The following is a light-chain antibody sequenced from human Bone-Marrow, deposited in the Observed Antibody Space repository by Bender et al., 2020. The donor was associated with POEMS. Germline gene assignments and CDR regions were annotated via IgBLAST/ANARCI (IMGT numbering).Light chain of an antibody. V-gene: IGLV3-21*04. CDR2: SDS. CDR1: NIETKS. J-gene: IGLJ2*01. CDR3: RVWDRSSDHVV. Sequence: SYVVTQPPSVSVAPGKTAMITCGGNNIETKSVHWYQQRPGQAPVLVVYSDSDRPSGIPERFSGSNSGNTATLTISRVEAGDEAEYYCRVWDRSSDHVVFGGGTKLTVL.